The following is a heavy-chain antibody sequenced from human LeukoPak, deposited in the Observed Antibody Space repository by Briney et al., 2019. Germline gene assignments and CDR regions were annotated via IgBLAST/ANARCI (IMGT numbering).Heavy chain of an antibody. D-gene: IGHD3-10*01. CDR3: AKDPMVRGLTYDD. CDR1: GFTFSSYG. J-gene: IGHJ4*02. V-gene: IGHV3-30*18. CDR2: ISYDGSNK. Sequence: GRSLRLSCAASGFTFSSYGMHWVRQAPGKGLEWVAVISYDGSNKYYADSVKGRFTISRDNSKNTLYLQMNSLRAEDTAVYYCAKDPMVRGLTYDDWGQGTLVTVSS.